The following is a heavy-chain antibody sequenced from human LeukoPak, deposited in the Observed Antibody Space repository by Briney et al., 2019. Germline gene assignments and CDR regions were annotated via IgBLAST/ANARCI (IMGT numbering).Heavy chain of an antibody. D-gene: IGHD4-23*01. CDR1: GDSITGYY. V-gene: IGHV4-59*12. CDR3: ARGVTSKGNDY. J-gene: IGHJ4*02. CDR2: IYYTGNT. Sequence: PSETLSLTCSVSGDSITGYYWGWIRQPPGKGLEWIGNIYYTGNTYYNSSLKSRVTISLDTSKNQFSLKLISMTAADTAVYYCARGVTSKGNDYWGQGTLVTVSS.